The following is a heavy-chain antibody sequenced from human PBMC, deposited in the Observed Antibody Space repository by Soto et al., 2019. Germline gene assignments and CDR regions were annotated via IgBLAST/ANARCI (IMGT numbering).Heavy chain of an antibody. CDR2: IYSGGST. J-gene: IGHJ6*02. D-gene: IGHD2-2*02. CDR1: GFSVSSNY. CDR3: ARDGRYCSSTGCYIGRFGYYGMDV. V-gene: IGHV3-53*01. Sequence: GGSLRLSCAASGFSVSSNYMSWVRQAPGKGLAWVSVIYSGGSTYYADSVKGRFTISSDNSKNTLYLQMNSLRAEDTAVYYCARDGRYCSSTGCYIGRFGYYGMDVCGQGTTVTVSS.